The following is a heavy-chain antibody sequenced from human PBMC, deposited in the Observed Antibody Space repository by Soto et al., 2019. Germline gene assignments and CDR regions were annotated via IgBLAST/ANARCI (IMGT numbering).Heavy chain of an antibody. CDR3: ARDRQWLPDAFDI. CDR1: GGTFSSYA. Sequence: VKVSCKASGGTFSSYAISWVRQAPGQGLEWMGGIIPIFGTANYAQKFQGRVTITADKSTSTAYMELSSLRSEDTAVYYCARDRQWLPDAFDIWGQGTMVTVSS. V-gene: IGHV1-69*06. J-gene: IGHJ3*02. CDR2: IIPIFGTA. D-gene: IGHD5-12*01.